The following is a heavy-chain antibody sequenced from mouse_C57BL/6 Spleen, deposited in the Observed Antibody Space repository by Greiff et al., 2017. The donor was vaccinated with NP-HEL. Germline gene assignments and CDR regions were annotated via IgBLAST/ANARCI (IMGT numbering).Heavy chain of an antibody. D-gene: IGHD2-5*01. Sequence: VQLQQSGPELVKPGASVKISCKASGYAFSSSWMNWVKQRPGKGLEWIGRIYPGDGDPNYNGKFKGKATLTADKSSSTAYMQLSSLTSEDSAVYFCARHYSNLYFDYWGQGTTLTVSS. J-gene: IGHJ2*01. CDR1: GYAFSSSW. CDR2: IYPGDGDP. CDR3: ARHYSNLYFDY. V-gene: IGHV1-82*01.